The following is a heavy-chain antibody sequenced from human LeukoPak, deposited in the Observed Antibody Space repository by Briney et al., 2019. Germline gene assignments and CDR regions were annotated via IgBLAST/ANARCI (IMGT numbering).Heavy chain of an antibody. Sequence: SETLSLTCTVSGGSISSGGNYWNWIRQPPGKGLEWIGYFYYSGSTYYNPSLKSQVTISVDRSKNQFSLKLSSVSAADTAVYYCASGAQFRGGYESPSFDYWGQGTLVTVSS. CDR3: ASGAQFRGGYESPSFDY. V-gene: IGHV4-30-2*01. J-gene: IGHJ4*02. CDR2: FYYSGST. D-gene: IGHD3-22*01. CDR1: GGSISSGGNY.